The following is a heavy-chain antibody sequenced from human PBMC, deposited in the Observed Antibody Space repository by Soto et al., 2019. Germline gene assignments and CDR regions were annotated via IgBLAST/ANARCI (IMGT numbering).Heavy chain of an antibody. V-gene: IGHV3-30*18. Sequence: QVQLVESGGGVVQPGRSLRLSCAASGFTFSSYAMHWVRQAPGKGLEWVAVISYDGSDKDYADSVKGRFTIPRDNSKNTLNLQMNSLRADDTAVYYCAKALGELSPESYDYWGQGTLITVSS. CDR1: GFTFSSYA. D-gene: IGHD3-16*02. CDR3: AKALGELSPESYDY. CDR2: ISYDGSDK. J-gene: IGHJ4*02.